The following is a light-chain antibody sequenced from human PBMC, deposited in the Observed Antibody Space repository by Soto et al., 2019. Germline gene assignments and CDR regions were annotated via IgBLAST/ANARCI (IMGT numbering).Light chain of an antibody. CDR2: GAS. CDR3: QQYHDSPMNT. CDR1: QSVRSTF. J-gene: IGKJ2*01. V-gene: IGKV3-20*01. Sequence: VLPQSPDTLSLSPGDRVTLSCRASQSVRSTFLAWYQQKPGQAPRLLIYGASNRATGIPDRFSSSASGTDFTLTISRLEPDDSAVYYCQQYHDSPMNTFGQGTKLEIK.